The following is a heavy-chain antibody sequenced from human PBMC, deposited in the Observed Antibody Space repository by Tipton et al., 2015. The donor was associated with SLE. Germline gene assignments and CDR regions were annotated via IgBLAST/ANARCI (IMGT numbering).Heavy chain of an antibody. J-gene: IGHJ4*02. CDR2: IYYSGST. CDR3: ARLLGFDY. D-gene: IGHD7-27*01. Sequence: TLSLTCTVSGGSISNYYWSWIRQPPGKGLELIGYIYYSGSTNYNPSLKSRVTISVDTSKNQFSLKLSSVAAADTAVYYCARLLGFDYWGQGTLVTVSS. V-gene: IGHV4-59*08. CDR1: GGSISNYY.